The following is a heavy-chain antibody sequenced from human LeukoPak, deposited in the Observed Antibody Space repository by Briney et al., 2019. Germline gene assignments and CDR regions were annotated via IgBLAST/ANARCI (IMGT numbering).Heavy chain of an antibody. Sequence: SETLSLTCTVSGGSISSYYWSWIRQPPGKGLEWIGYIYYSGSTNYNPSLKSRVTISVDTSKNQFSLKLSSVTAADTAVYYCARIQAAAGEPDNWFDPWGQGTLVTVSS. V-gene: IGHV4-59*01. CDR2: IYYSGST. CDR1: GGSISSYY. D-gene: IGHD6-13*01. CDR3: ARIQAAAGEPDNWFDP. J-gene: IGHJ5*02.